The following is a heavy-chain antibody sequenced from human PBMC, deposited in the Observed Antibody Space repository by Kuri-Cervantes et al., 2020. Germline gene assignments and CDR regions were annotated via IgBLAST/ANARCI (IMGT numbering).Heavy chain of an antibody. D-gene: IGHD6-13*01. CDR3: ARDSARTSIAAVGWFDP. CDR2: INPSGGST. Sequence: ASVKVSCKASGYTFTSYYMHWVRQAPGQGREWMGIINPSGGSTSYAQKFQGRVTMTRDTSTSTVYMELSSLRSEDTAVYYCARDSARTSIAAVGWFDPWGQGTLVTVSS. CDR1: GYTFTSYY. J-gene: IGHJ5*02. V-gene: IGHV1-46*01.